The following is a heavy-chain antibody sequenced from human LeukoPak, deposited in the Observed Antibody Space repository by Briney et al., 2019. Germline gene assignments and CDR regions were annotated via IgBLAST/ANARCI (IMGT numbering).Heavy chain of an antibody. V-gene: IGHV3-23*01. CDR1: GFTFSDYY. CDR3: AKDPPHSPFED. CDR2: ITFNGGRT. Sequence: GGSLRLSCAASGFTFSDYYMSWIRQAPGKGPEWVSAITFNGGRTFYADSVKGRFTISRDNSRNTLYLQMDSLRAEDTALYFCAKDPPHSPFEDWGQGTLVTVSS. D-gene: IGHD2-15*01. J-gene: IGHJ4*02.